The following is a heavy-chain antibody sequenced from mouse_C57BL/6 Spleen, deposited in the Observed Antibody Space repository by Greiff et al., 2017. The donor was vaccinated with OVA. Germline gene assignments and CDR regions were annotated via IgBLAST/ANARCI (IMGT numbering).Heavy chain of an antibody. D-gene: IGHD1-1*01. Sequence: VQLKESGGGLVKPGGSLKLSCAASGFTFSSYAMSWVRQTPEKRLEWVATISDGGSYTYYPDNVKGRFTISRDNAKNNLYLQMSHLKSEDTAMYYCARGGTTVAYYFDYWGQGTTLTVSS. CDR1: GFTFSSYA. CDR3: ARGGTTVAYYFDY. CDR2: ISDGGSYT. J-gene: IGHJ2*01. V-gene: IGHV5-4*01.